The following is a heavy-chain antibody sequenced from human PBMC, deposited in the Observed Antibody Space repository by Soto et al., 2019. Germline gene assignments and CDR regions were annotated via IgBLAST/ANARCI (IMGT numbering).Heavy chain of an antibody. V-gene: IGHV3-7*01. CDR1: GFTFSNYW. Sequence: EVQLVASGGGLVQPGGSLRLSCAASGFTFSNYWMSWVRQAPGKGLEWVANIKRDGSEKYYVDSVKGRFTISRDNAKNSLYMQPNSLRAEDTAVYYCARHLVATTPGLDYWRQGTLVTVSS. J-gene: IGHJ4*02. CDR3: ARHLVATTPGLDY. D-gene: IGHD5-12*01. CDR2: IKRDGSEK.